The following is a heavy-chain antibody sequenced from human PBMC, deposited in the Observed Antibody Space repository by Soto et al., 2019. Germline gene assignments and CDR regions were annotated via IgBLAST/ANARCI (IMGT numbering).Heavy chain of an antibody. V-gene: IGHV4-31*03. CDR1: GGSISSGGYY. J-gene: IGHJ6*02. Sequence: SETLSLTCTVSGGSISSGGYYWSWIRQHPGKGLEWIGYIYYSGSTYYNPSLKSRVTISVDTSKNQFSLKLSSVTAADTAVYYCARGVVVVVPAAIRRGDYYYYGMDVWGQGTTVTVSS. D-gene: IGHD2-2*02. CDR3: ARGVVVVVPAAIRRGDYYYYGMDV. CDR2: IYYSGST.